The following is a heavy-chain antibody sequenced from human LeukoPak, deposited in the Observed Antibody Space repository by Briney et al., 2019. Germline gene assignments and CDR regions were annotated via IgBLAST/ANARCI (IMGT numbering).Heavy chain of an antibody. D-gene: IGHD5-18*01. CDR1: GFTFSSCG. CDR2: IWYDGSNK. J-gene: IGHJ4*02. CDR3: AKGELGLWFDY. V-gene: IGHV3-30*02. Sequence: PGGSLRLSCAASGFTFSSCGMHWVRQAPGKGLEWVAVIWYDGSNKYYADSVKGRFTISRDNSKNTLYLQMNSLRAEDTAVYHCAKGELGLWFDYWGQGTLVTVSS.